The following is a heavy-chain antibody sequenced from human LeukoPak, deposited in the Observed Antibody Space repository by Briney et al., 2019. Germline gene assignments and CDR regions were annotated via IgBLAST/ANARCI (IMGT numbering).Heavy chain of an antibody. Sequence: GASVKVSCKASGYTFSGYYMHWVRQAPGQGLEWMGWINPKSGGTNEAQKFHDRVTMTRDTSIRTAYMEVSRLRSDDTAVYYCARVSSSGYGVSSGLAFWGQGTLVTVSS. D-gene: IGHD5-18*01. CDR3: ARVSSSGYGVSSGLAF. V-gene: IGHV1-2*02. CDR2: INPKSGGT. CDR1: GYTFSGYY. J-gene: IGHJ4*02.